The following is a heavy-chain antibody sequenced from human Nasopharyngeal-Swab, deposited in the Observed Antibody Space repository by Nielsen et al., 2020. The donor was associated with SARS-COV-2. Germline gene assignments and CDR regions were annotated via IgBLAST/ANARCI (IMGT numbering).Heavy chain of an antibody. V-gene: IGHV3-21*01. CDR2: ISSSSSYI. D-gene: IGHD3-3*02. Sequence: GRSLKISCAASGFTFSSYSMNWVRQAPGKGLEWVSSISSSSSYIYYADSVKGRFTISRDNAKNSLYLQMNSLRAEDTAVYYCASIGFLEWLSHAFDIWGQGTMVTVSS. CDR3: ASIGFLEWLSHAFDI. CDR1: GFTFSSYS. J-gene: IGHJ3*02.